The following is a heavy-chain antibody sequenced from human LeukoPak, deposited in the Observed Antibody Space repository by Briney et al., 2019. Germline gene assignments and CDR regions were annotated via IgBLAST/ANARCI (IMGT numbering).Heavy chain of an antibody. CDR3: ARGAVSPDY. CDR2: ISSYNGNT. V-gene: IGHV1-18*01. Sequence: ASVKVSCKASGYSFTNYDINWVRQATGQGLEWMGWISSYNGNTIYAQKLQGRVTMTTDTPTSTAYMELRSLRSDDTAVYYCARGAVSPDYWGQGTLITVSS. J-gene: IGHJ4*02. D-gene: IGHD4-17*01. CDR1: GYSFTNYD.